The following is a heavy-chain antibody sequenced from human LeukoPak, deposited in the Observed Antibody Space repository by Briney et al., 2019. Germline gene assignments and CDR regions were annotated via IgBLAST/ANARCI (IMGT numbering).Heavy chain of an antibody. V-gene: IGHV4-4*09. Sequence: SETLSLTCTVSGGSISSYYWSWIRQPPGKGLEWIGYIYTSGSTNYNPSLKSRVTISVDTFKNQFSLKLSSVTAADTAVYYCASYYDFWSGYYGYFQHWGQGTLVTVSS. CDR2: IYTSGST. J-gene: IGHJ1*01. D-gene: IGHD3-3*01. CDR3: ASYYDFWSGYYGYFQH. CDR1: GGSISSYY.